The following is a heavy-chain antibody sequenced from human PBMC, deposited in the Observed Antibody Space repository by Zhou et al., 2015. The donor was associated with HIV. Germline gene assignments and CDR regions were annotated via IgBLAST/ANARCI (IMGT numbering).Heavy chain of an antibody. D-gene: IGHD2-15*01. CDR2: IIPIFGTA. J-gene: IGHJ2*01. CDR1: GYTFTSYG. V-gene: IGHV1-69*13. CDR3: ATTRGWSQDYWYFDL. Sequence: QVQLVQSGAEVKKPGASVKVSCKASGYTFTSYGISWVRQAPGQGLEWMGWIIPIFGTANYAQKFQGRVTITADESTSTAYMELSSLRSEDTAVYYCATTRGWSQDYWYFDLWGRGTLVTVSS.